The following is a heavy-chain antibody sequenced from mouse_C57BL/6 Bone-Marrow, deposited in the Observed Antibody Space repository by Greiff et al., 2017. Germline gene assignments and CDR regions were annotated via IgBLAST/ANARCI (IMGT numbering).Heavy chain of an antibody. CDR2: IYPVSGET. CDR3: GRLYYDYDRGFAY. CDR1: GYTFTDHI. Sequence: VQLQESGAELASPGASVTLSCKASGYTFTDHIMNWVKKRPGQGLEWIGRIYPVSGETNYNQKFMGKATFSVDRSSSTVYMVLNSLTSEDPAVYDCGRLYYDYDRGFAYWGQGTLVTVSA. V-gene: IGHV1-11*01. J-gene: IGHJ3*01. D-gene: IGHD2-4*01.